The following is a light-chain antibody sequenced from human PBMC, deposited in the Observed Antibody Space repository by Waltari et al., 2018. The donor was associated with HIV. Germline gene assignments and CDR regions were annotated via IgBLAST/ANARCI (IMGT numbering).Light chain of an antibody. CDR3: QSYDSSLSGYV. V-gene: IGLV1-40*01. CDR1: SSNLGAGYT. Sequence: QSVLTQPPSVSGAPGQRVTISCTGSSSNLGAGYTVSWYRQPPGTAPKLLIYSNNVRPSGGPDRCSGSKSSTSASRAITGLQADDEADYYCQSYDSSLSGYVFGTGTKVTVL. CDR2: SNN. J-gene: IGLJ1*01.